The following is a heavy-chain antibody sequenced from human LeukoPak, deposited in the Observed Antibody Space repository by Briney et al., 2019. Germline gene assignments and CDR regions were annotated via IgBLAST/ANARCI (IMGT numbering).Heavy chain of an antibody. CDR1: GFTFSSYW. V-gene: IGHV3-74*01. CDR3: AREPTYSSSGVFNY. D-gene: IGHD6-13*01. CDR2: INSDGSST. Sequence: AGGSLRLSCAASGFTFSSYWMHWVRQAPGKGLVWVSRINSDGSSTSYADSVKGRFTISRDNSKNTLYLQMNSLRAEDTAVYYCAREPTYSSSGVFNYWGQGTLVTVSS. J-gene: IGHJ4*02.